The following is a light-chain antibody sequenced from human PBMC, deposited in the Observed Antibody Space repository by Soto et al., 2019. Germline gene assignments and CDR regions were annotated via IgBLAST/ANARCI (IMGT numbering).Light chain of an antibody. CDR3: QKYGSSPRK. CDR1: QSVRSY. CDR2: GAS. J-gene: IGKJ1*01. V-gene: IGKV3-20*01. Sequence: EIVLTQSPATLSLSPGERATLSCRASQSVRSYVAWYQQKPGQAPRLLIYGASSRATGIPDRFSGSGSGTDFTLTTSRLEHQDFAVYYCQKYGSSPRKFGQGTKVDIK.